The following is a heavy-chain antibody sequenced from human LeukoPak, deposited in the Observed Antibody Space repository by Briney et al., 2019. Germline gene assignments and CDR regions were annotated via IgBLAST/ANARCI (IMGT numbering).Heavy chain of an antibody. Sequence: ASVKVSCKASGYTFTGYYMHWVRQAPGQGLEWMGWINPNSGGTNYAQKFQGRVTMTRDTSISTAYMELSRLRSEDTAVYYCARGGYCSGGSCYPGAFDIWGQGTMVTVSS. CDR1: GYTFTGYY. V-gene: IGHV1-2*02. J-gene: IGHJ3*02. CDR3: ARGGYCSGGSCYPGAFDI. CDR2: INPNSGGT. D-gene: IGHD2-15*01.